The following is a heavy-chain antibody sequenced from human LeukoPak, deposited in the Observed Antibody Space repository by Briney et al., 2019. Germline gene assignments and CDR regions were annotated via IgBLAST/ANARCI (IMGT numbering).Heavy chain of an antibody. Sequence: GGSLRLSCAASGFTFSSYGMHWVRQAPGKGLEWVAFIRYDGSNKYYADSVKGRFTISRDNSKNTLYLQMNSLRAEDTAVYYCARDRSGDCYFDYWGQGTLVTVSS. D-gene: IGHD2-21*02. CDR2: IRYDGSNK. V-gene: IGHV3-30*02. CDR3: ARDRSGDCYFDY. CDR1: GFTFSSYG. J-gene: IGHJ4*02.